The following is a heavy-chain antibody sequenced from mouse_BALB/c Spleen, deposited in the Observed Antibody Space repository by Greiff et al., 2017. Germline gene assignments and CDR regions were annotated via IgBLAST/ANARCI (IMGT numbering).Heavy chain of an antibody. CDR1: GFSLTSYD. CDR3: VRGHTDFDY. CDR2: IWTGGGT. V-gene: IGHV2-9-2*01. J-gene: IGHJ2*01. D-gene: IGHD5-1-1*01. Sequence: QVQLKESGPGLVAPSQSLSITCTVSGFSLTSYDISWIRQPPGKGLEWLGVIWTGGGTNYNSAFMSRLSISKDNSKSQVFLKMNSLQTDDTAIYYCVRGHTDFDYWGQGTTLTVSS.